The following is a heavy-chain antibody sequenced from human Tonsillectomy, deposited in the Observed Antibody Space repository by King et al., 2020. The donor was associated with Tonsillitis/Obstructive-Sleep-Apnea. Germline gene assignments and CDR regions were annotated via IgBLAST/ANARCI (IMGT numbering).Heavy chain of an antibody. CDR2: IYYSGST. CDR3: AGSCSRTSCFPPTSEWVGENFDY. J-gene: IGHJ4*02. D-gene: IGHD2-2*01. Sequence: QLQESGPGLVKPSETLSLTCTVSGGSISSSSYYWGWIRQPPGKGLEWMGSIYYSGSTYYNPSLKSRVTISVDTSKNKFSLKLSSVTAADTAVYYCAGSCSRTSCFPPTSEWVGENFDYLGQGTLVTVSS. CDR1: GGSISSSSYY. V-gene: IGHV4-39*01.